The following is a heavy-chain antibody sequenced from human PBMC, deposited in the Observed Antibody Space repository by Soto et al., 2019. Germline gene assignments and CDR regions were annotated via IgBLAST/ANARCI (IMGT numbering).Heavy chain of an antibody. CDR3: VRGRSYSVYDF. D-gene: IGHD5-12*01. J-gene: IGHJ4*02. CDR2: IYPSGST. V-gene: IGHV4-4*07. CDR1: GGSISGHS. Sequence: ASETLSLTCTVSGGSISGHSWIWIRQPAGKGLEWIGHIYPSGSTSYNPSLRSRVTMPLDTSSNQIFLNLTSVTAADTAVFYCVRGRSYSVYDFWGPGTLVTVSS.